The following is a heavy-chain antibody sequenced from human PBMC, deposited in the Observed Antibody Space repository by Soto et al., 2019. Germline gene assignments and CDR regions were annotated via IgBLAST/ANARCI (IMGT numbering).Heavy chain of an antibody. CDR3: ATGGWLPLHDAFDI. CDR1: GYTLTELS. V-gene: IGHV1-24*01. D-gene: IGHD5-12*01. J-gene: IGHJ3*02. CDR2: FEPEDGET. Sequence: QVQLVQSGAEVKKPGASVKVSCKVSGYTLTELSMHWVRQAPGKGVEWMGGFEPEDGETNYPQKLQGRVTMTEHTSTDTAYMELSSLRSEDTAVYYCATGGWLPLHDAFDIWGQGTMVTVSS.